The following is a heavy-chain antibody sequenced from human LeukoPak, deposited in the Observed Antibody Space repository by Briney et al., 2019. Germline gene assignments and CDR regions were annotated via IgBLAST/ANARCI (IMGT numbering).Heavy chain of an antibody. J-gene: IGHJ4*02. V-gene: IGHV3-23*01. D-gene: IGHD5-12*01. CDR2: ISGSGGST. CDR1: GFTFSSYA. Sequence: GGSLRLSCAASGFTFSSYAMSWVRQAPGKGLEWVSGISGSGGSTYYADSVKGRFTISRDNSKNTLYLQMNSLRAEDTAVYYCAKRQGSGYDLYYFDYWGQGTLVTVSS. CDR3: AKRQGSGYDLYYFDY.